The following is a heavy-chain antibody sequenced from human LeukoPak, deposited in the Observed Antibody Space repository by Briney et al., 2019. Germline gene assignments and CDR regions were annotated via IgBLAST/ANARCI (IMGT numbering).Heavy chain of an antibody. CDR2: IYSGGST. CDR3: AREVARGYFDY. Sequence: GGSLRLSCAASGFTVSSNYMSWVRQAPGKGREWVSVIYSGGSTYYADSVKGRFTISRDNSKNTLYLQMNSLRAEDTAVYYCAREVARGYFDYWGQGTLVTVSS. J-gene: IGHJ4*02. D-gene: IGHD2-15*01. V-gene: IGHV3-53*01. CDR1: GFTVSSNY.